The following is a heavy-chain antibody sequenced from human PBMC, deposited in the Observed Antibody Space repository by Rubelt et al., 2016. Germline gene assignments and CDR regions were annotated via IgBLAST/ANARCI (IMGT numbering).Heavy chain of an antibody. CDR1: GFTFSSYA. D-gene: IGHD6-6*01. V-gene: IGHV3-30*14. J-gene: IGHJ4*02. CDR3: ALYNNSSHY. Sequence: QVQLVESGGGVVQPGRSLRLSCAASGFTFSSYAMHWVRQAPGKGLEWVADISYDGSNKYYADSVRGRFTISRDNSKNTLFLQLNSLRAEDTAVYYCALYNNSSHYWGQGTLVTVSS. CDR2: ISYDGSNK.